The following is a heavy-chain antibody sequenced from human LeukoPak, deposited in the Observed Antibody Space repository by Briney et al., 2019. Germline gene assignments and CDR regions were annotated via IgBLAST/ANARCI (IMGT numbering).Heavy chain of an antibody. CDR3: ARDLDSSGNWFVP. CDR1: GYTFTGYY. J-gene: IGHJ5*02. D-gene: IGHD3-22*01. Sequence: ASVKVSCKASGYTFTGYYMHWVRQAPGQGLEWMGRINPNSGGTNYAQKFQGGVTMTRDTSISTAYMELSRLRSDDTAVYYCARDLDSSGNWFVPWGQGTLVTVSS. CDR2: INPNSGGT. V-gene: IGHV1-2*06.